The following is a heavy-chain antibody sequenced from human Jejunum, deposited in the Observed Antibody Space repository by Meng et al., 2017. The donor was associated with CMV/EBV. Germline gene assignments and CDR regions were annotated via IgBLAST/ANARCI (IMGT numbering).Heavy chain of an antibody. CDR2: IKKKKEGK. Sequence: GEGGEWMGRIKKKKEGKEKEEKKKGRKNLTKERYMKTAYLELTRLTSDDTAVYYCARKTGDDSYFDFWGQGTRVTVSS. CDR3: ARKTGDDSYFDF. J-gene: IGHJ4*02. V-gene: IGHV1-2*02. D-gene: IGHD5-12*01.